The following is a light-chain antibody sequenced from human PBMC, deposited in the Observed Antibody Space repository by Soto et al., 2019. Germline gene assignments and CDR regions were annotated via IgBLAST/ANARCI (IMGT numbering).Light chain of an antibody. J-gene: IGLJ1*01. CDR1: SSDVGGYHY. V-gene: IGLV2-14*01. CDR3: SSFTSRFTFV. CDR2: EVI. Sequence: QSALTQPASVSGSPGQSITISCTGTSSDVGGYHYVSWYQQHPGKAPKLMIYEVINRPSGVSNRFSASKSGNTASLTISGLQAEDEADYYCSSFTSRFTFVFGTGTKVTVL.